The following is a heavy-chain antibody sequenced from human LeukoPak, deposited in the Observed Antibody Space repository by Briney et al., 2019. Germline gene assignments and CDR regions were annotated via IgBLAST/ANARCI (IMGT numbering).Heavy chain of an antibody. J-gene: IGHJ4*02. CDR3: ASWGEGALDN. V-gene: IGHV3-11*04. D-gene: IGHD1-26*01. CDR2: ISTSTTTI. CDR1: GFIVSDNY. Sequence: GGSLRLSCAASGFIVSDNYMSWVRQAPGKGLEWISYISTSTTTIYYANSVKGRFTISRDNAKKSLYLQMNSLRVEDTGVYYCASWGEGALDNWGQGTLVTVSS.